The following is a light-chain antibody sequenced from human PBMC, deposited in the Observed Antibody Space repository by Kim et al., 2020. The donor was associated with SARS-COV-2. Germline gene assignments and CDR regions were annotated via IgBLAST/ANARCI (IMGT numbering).Light chain of an antibody. Sequence: SVGDRVTITCQASQDISNYLNWYQQKPGKAPKLLIYDATNLETGVPSRFSGSGSGTDFTFTISSLQPEDIATYYCQQYDNLPPLTFGGGTKVDIK. CDR1: QDISNY. J-gene: IGKJ4*01. CDR2: DAT. V-gene: IGKV1-33*01. CDR3: QQYDNLPPLT.